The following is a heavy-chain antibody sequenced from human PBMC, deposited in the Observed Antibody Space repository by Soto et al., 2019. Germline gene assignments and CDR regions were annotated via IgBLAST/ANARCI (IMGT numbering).Heavy chain of an antibody. Sequence: PSETLSLTCTVSVDSITTYYWSWIRQPAGKGLEWIGRIDASGNTNYNPSLNSRVTMSIDTSKXXXXXXXXXXXXXXXXXYYCARYSNNWFQTEGMDVWGQGTTVTVSS. D-gene: IGHD6-13*01. J-gene: IGHJ6*02. CDR2: IDASGNT. V-gene: IGHV4-4*07. CDR1: VDSITTYY. CDR3: ARYSNNWFQTEGMDV.